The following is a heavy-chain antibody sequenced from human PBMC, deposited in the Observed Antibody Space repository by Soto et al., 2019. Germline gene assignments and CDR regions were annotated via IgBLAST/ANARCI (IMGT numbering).Heavy chain of an antibody. V-gene: IGHV4-61*01. CDR1: GASVSSGNYY. CDR2: IYYSGST. D-gene: IGHD1-20*01. Sequence: SETLCLTCTVSGASVSSGNYYWSWIRQPPGKGLEWIGDIYYSGSTNYNPSLKSRVTISVETSKNQFSLKLSSVTAADTAVYYCARMSVTARNWFDPWGQGTLVTVSS. CDR3: ARMSVTARNWFDP. J-gene: IGHJ5*02.